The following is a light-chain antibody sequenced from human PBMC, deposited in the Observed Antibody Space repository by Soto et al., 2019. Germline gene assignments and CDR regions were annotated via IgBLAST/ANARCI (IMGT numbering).Light chain of an antibody. CDR2: DAS. V-gene: IGKV3-15*01. CDR3: QQYNIWPPWT. J-gene: IGKJ1*01. Sequence: ILMTQSPATLSVSPGERATLSCRASQSVSNNLAWYQQKPGQAPRLLIYDASTRATGIPARFSGSGSGTEFTLTISGLQSEDFAVDYCQQYNIWPPWTFGQGTKVEVK. CDR1: QSVSNN.